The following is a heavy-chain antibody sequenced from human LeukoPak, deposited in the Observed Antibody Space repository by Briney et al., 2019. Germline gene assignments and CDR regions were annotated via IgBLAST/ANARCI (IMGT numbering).Heavy chain of an antibody. CDR2: ISYDGSNK. CDR1: GFTFRSYA. Sequence: GSLRLSCAASGFTFRSYAMPWGRQAPGKGLEWVAVISYDGSNKYYADSVKGRFTISRDNSKNTLYLQMNSLRAEDTAVYYCARIAVAGNLDYWGQGTLVTVSS. D-gene: IGHD6-19*01. V-gene: IGHV3-30*04. CDR3: ARIAVAGNLDY. J-gene: IGHJ4*02.